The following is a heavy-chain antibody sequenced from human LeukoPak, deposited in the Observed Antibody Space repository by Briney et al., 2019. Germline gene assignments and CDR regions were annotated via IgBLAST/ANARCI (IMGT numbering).Heavy chain of an antibody. CDR2: ISSSGSTI. CDR3: ARGGLGSWTFDS. V-gene: IGHV3-48*04. Sequence: PGGSLRLSCAASGFIFSTYSMNWVRQAPGEGLEWVSYISSSGSTIYYADSVKGRFTISRDNAKHSLYLQMNSLRAEDTAVYYCARGGLGSWTFDSWGQGTLVTVSS. D-gene: IGHD1-26*01. CDR1: GFIFSTYS. J-gene: IGHJ4*02.